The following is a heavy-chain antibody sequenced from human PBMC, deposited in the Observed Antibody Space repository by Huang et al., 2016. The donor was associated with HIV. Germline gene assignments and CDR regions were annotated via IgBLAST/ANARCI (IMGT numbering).Heavy chain of an antibody. CDR2: ISGRSGNT. Sequence: EVQLLESGGGLVQPGGSLRLSCAASGCPFNRCAMSWVRQGPGKGLALFSAISGRSGNTKHADAVMVRFPISRDNSQNTLLLQRSGLRSEDTAVYYCSRDDFWSGYSDYYGLDVWGQGTTVTVSS. CDR3: SRDDFWSGYSDYYGLDV. V-gene: IGHV3-23*01. CDR1: GCPFNRCA. D-gene: IGHD3-3*01. J-gene: IGHJ6*02.